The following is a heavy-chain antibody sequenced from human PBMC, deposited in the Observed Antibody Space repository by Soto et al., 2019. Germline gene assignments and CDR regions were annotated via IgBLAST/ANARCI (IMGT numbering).Heavy chain of an antibody. CDR2: IYYSGST. J-gene: IGHJ4*02. V-gene: IGHV4-31*03. D-gene: IGHD6-13*01. CDR1: GGSISSGGYY. CDR3: ARGSSWYGGDYFDY. Sequence: QVQLQESGPGLVKPSQTLSLTCTVSGGSISSGGYYWSWIRQHPGKGLEWIGYIYYSGSTYYNPSLTSRVTISVDTSKNQFSLKLSSVTAADTALYYCARGSSWYGGDYFDYWGQGTLVTVSS.